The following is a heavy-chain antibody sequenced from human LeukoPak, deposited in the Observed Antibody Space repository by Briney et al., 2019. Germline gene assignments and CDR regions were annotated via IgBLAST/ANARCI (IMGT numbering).Heavy chain of an antibody. J-gene: IGHJ3*02. CDR1: GDSVTSGGYF. CDR2: ISDSGTT. CDR3: ARDVVVTSSPDAFDI. Sequence: SETLSLTCTVSGDSVTSGGYFWTWIRQHPGKGLEWIGYISDSGTTSYNPSLMSRVSISVATSNNQFSLRLSSVTAADTAVYYCARDVVVTSSPDAFDIWGQGTMVTVSS. V-gene: IGHV4-31*03. D-gene: IGHD2-21*02.